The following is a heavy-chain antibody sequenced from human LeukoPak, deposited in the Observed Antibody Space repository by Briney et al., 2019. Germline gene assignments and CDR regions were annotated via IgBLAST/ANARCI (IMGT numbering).Heavy chain of an antibody. CDR1: GGSISSGDYY. Sequence: SQTLSLTCTVSGGSISSGDYYWSWIRQPPGKGLEWIGYIYYSGNTNYNPSLKSRVTISVDTSKNRFSLKLNSLTAADTAVYYCARDSYYSKMDVWGQGTTVTVSS. J-gene: IGHJ6*02. CDR3: ARDSYYSKMDV. CDR2: IYYSGNT. V-gene: IGHV4-30-4*01.